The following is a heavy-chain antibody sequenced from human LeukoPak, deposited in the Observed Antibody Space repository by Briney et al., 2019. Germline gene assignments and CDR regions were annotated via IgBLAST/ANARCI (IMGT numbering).Heavy chain of an antibody. CDR1: GFTFSGSA. J-gene: IGHJ4*02. CDR3: TRQIAVAGTDYDY. V-gene: IGHV3-73*01. D-gene: IGHD6-19*01. Sequence: PGGSLRLTCAASGFTFSGSAMHWVRQASGKGLEWVGRIRSKANSYATAYAASVKGRFTISRDDSKNTAYLQMNSLKTEDTAVYYCTRQIAVAGTDYDYWGQGTLVTVSS. CDR2: IRSKANSYAT.